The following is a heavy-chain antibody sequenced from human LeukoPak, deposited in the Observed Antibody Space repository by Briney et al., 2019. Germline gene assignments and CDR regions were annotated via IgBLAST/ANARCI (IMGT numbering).Heavy chain of an antibody. CDR2: INTDGSTT. D-gene: IGHD2-2*01. J-gene: IGHJ4*02. CDR3: ARDHPTVPSTPDY. CDR1: VFTFSSYW. Sequence: GVSLSLSCAASVFTFSSYWMHCVRQAPGRGRVWLSRINTDGSTTRYADSVKCRFTISRDNAKNTVFLQMNRLRAEDTAVYCCARDHPTVPSTPDYWGQGTLVTVSS. V-gene: IGHV3-74*01.